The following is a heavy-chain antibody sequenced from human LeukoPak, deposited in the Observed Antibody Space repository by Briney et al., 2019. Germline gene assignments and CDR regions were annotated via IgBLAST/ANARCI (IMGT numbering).Heavy chain of an antibody. V-gene: IGHV4-59*11. D-gene: IGHD2-15*01. CDR1: GGSISSHY. CDR2: IHYSGST. CDR3: TRQKGPRDITSLPLMDV. Sequence: PSETLSLTCTVSGGSISSHYWSWIRQPPGMGLEWIGYIHYSGSTNYNPSLKSRVTISVDTSKNQFSLKLSSVTAADTAVYYCTRQKGPRDITSLPLMDVWGQGTTVTVSS. J-gene: IGHJ6*02.